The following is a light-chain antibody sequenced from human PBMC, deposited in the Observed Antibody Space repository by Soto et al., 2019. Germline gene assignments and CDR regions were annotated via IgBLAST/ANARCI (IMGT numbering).Light chain of an antibody. V-gene: IGKV1-5*01. Sequence: EIQVTQSPATLSASVGDTVTITCRASQRISGWLAWHQQKPGKAPKLLIYDVSALKSGVPPRFSGSGSGTEFTLTISSLQPEDFATYYCQQYNSYSRTFAQGTKVDIK. J-gene: IGKJ1*01. CDR1: QRISGW. CDR3: QQYNSYSRT. CDR2: DVS.